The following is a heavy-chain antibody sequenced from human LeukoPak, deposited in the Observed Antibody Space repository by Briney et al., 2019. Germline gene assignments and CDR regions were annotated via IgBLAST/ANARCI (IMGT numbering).Heavy chain of an antibody. Sequence: GGSLRLSCAASGFTFSNYWMSWVRRAPGKGLEWVANIKPDGSETYYVDSVRGRFTISRDNAQNSLYLQMNSLGADDTAIYYCARDFWGAYRVDFSDFWGQGTLVTVSS. CDR1: GFTFSNYW. CDR3: ARDFWGAYRVDFSDF. D-gene: IGHD3-3*01. V-gene: IGHV3-7*01. CDR2: IKPDGSET. J-gene: IGHJ4*02.